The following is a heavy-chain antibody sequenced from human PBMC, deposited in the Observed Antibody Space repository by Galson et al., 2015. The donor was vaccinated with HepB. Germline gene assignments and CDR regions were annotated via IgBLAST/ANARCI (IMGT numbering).Heavy chain of an antibody. J-gene: IGHJ3*02. Sequence: SLRLSCAASGFTFDDYGMSWVRQAPGKGLEWVSGINWNGGSTGYADSVKGRFTISRDNAKNSLYLQMNSLRAEDTALYHCARSVGGYDLDAFDIWGQGTMVTVSS. CDR3: ARSVGGYDLDAFDI. CDR2: INWNGGST. CDR1: GFTFDDYG. V-gene: IGHV3-20*01. D-gene: IGHD5-12*01.